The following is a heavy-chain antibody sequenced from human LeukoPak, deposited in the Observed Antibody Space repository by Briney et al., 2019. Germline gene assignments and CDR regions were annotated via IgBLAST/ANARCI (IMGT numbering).Heavy chain of an antibody. D-gene: IGHD1-7*01. CDR1: GGTFSSYA. J-gene: IGHJ4*02. Sequence: ASVKVSCKASGGTFSSYAISWVRQAPGQGLEWMGRIIPIFGTANYAQKFQGRVTITTDESTSTAYMELGSLRSEDTAVYYRASGQTGTTVYWGQGTLVTVSS. CDR3: ASGQTGTTVY. V-gene: IGHV1-69*05. CDR2: IIPIFGTA.